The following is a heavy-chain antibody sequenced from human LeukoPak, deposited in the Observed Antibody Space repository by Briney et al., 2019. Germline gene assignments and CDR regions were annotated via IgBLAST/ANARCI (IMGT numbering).Heavy chain of an antibody. CDR1: GFTFSIYA. V-gene: IGHV3-23*01. D-gene: IGHD6-13*01. CDR3: AKGLGSSWYYFDH. J-gene: IGHJ4*02. Sequence: PGGSLRLSCAASGFTFSIYAMSWVRQAPGKELQWFSAIGGSGGSTYYADSVKGRFTISRDNSNNTLYLQMTNLRVEDTAVYYCAKGLGSSWYYFDHWGQGTLVTVSS. CDR2: IGGSGGST.